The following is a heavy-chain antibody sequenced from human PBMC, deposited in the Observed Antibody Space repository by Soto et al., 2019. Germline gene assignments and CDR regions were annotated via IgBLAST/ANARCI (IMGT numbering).Heavy chain of an antibody. Sequence: QVQLGQSGAEVKKPGASVKVSCKASGYTFTSYGISWVRQAPGQGLEWMGWISAYNGNTNYAQKLQGRVTKTKDTATSTSYMELKSLRSDDTAVHYYSLLYSYDSRGYCRDAFDIWGQETRVTVSA. V-gene: IGHV1-18*01. CDR1: GYTFTSYG. CDR2: ISAYNGNT. D-gene: IGHD3-22*01. J-gene: IGHJ3*02. CDR3: SLLYSYDSRGYCRDAFDI.